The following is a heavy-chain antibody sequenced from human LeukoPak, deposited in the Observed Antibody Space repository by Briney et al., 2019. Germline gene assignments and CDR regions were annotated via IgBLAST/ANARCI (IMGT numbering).Heavy chain of an antibody. CDR1: GFTVSSIH. Sequence: GGSLRLSCAASGFTVSSIHMVWVRQAPGKGLEWVSTISGTGSSTYYADSAKGRFTISRDNSKDTLFLQLNSLTAADTAMYFCAKASVAIPQYCNSWGQGTLVTVSS. CDR2: ISGTGSST. CDR3: AKASVAIPQYCNS. V-gene: IGHV3-23*01. J-gene: IGHJ5*02. D-gene: IGHD2-2*02.